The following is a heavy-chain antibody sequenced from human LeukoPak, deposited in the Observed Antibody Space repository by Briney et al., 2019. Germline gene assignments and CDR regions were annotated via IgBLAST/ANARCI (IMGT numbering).Heavy chain of an antibody. D-gene: IGHD5-18*01. J-gene: IGHJ4*02. Sequence: SETLSLTCTVSGGSISSYYWNWIRLPPGKGLEWIGCIYSSGSTIYNPSLKSRVTISVDTSKNQFSLKLSSVTAADTAVYYCARAGYSYGYLGYWGQGTLVTVSS. V-gene: IGHV4-59*08. CDR3: ARAGYSYGYLGY. CDR1: GGSISSYY. CDR2: IYSSGST.